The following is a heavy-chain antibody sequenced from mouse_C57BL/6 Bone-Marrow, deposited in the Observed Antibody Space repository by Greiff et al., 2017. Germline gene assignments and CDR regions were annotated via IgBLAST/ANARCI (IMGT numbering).Heavy chain of an antibody. J-gene: IGHJ1*03. CDR1: GYTFTSYW. V-gene: IGHV1-69*01. Sequence: QVQLQQPGAELVMPGASVKLSCKASGYTFTSYWMHWVKQRPGQGLEWIGEIDPSDSYTNYNQKFKGKSTLTVDKYSSTAYMQLSSLTSEDSAVYYGARGPHWYFDVWGTGTTVTVSS. CDR2: IDPSDSYT. CDR3: ARGPHWYFDV.